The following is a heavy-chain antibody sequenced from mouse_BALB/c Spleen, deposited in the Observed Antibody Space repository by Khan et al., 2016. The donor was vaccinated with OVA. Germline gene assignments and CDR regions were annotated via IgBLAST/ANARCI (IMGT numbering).Heavy chain of an antibody. CDR2: IDPSDSET. V-gene: IGHV1-69*02. Sequence: QVQLQQSGAELVKPGAPVKLSCKASGYTFTSYWMNWVKQRPGRGLEWIGRIDPSDSETLYNQKFKDKATLTVDKSSSTAYIQLSSLTSEDSAVYYCARDQYGNYFYAMDYWGQGTSVTVSS. CDR1: GYTFTSYW. CDR3: ARDQYGNYFYAMDY. J-gene: IGHJ4*01. D-gene: IGHD2-10*02.